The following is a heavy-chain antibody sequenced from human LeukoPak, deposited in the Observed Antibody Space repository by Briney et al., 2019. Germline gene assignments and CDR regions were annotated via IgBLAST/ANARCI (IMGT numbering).Heavy chain of an antibody. V-gene: IGHV3-23*01. Sequence: PGGSLRLSCAASGFTFSNYAMSWVRQAPGRGLEWVSGFSGSGDSTYYVDSVKGRFTITRDNSKNTLYLQMNSLRAEDTALYYCAKDGDTSGYSGFYFDSWGQGTLVTVSS. J-gene: IGHJ4*02. D-gene: IGHD3-22*01. CDR1: GFTFSNYA. CDR3: AKDGDTSGYSGFYFDS. CDR2: FSGSGDST.